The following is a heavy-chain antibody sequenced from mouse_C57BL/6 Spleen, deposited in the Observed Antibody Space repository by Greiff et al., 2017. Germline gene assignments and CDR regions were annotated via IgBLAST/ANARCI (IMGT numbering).Heavy chain of an antibody. V-gene: IGHV1-15*01. CDR1: GYTFTDYE. CDR3: TRLLRYPLYYFDY. J-gene: IGHJ2*01. CDR2: IDPETGGT. D-gene: IGHD1-1*01. Sequence: VQLQQSGAELVRPGASVTLSCKASGYTFTDYEMHWVKQTPVHGLEWIGAIDPETGGTAYNQKFKGKAILTADESSSTAYMELRSLTSEASAVYYCTRLLRYPLYYFDYWGQGTTLTVSS.